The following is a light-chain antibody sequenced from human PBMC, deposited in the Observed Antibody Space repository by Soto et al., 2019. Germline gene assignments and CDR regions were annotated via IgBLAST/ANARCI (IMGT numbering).Light chain of an antibody. CDR2: EVT. J-gene: IGLJ2*01. CDR3: SSYAGSDKR. CDR1: SSDVGGYNY. Sequence: QSALTQPPSASGSPGQSVTISCTGTSSDVGGYNYVSWYQQHPGKAPKLMIYEVTKRPSGVPDRFSGSKSGNTASLTVSGLQAEDEADYYCSSYAGSDKRFGGVTKVTVL. V-gene: IGLV2-8*01.